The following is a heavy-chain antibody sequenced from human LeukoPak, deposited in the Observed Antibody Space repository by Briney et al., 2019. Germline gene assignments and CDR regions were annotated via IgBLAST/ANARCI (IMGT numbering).Heavy chain of an antibody. CDR1: GFTFSSYV. J-gene: IGHJ6*03. D-gene: IGHD3-10*01. V-gene: IGHV3-30*04. Sequence: PGRSLRLSCAASGFTFSSYVMHWVRQAPGKGLEWGAIISYDGSNEYYADSVKGRFTISRDNSKNTLYLQMNSLRAEDTAVYYCAKDSYGSGLYYYYMDVWGKGTTVTISS. CDR3: AKDSYGSGLYYYYMDV. CDR2: ISYDGSNE.